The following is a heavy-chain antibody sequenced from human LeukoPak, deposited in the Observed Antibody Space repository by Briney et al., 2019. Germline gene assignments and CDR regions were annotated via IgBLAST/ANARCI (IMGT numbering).Heavy chain of an antibody. CDR2: ISSNGGST. D-gene: IGHD3-3*01. V-gene: IGHV3-64*01. Sequence: PERSLRLSCAASGFTFSSYAMHWVRQAPGKGLEYVSAISSNGGSTYYANSVKGRFTISRDNSKNTLYLQMGSLRAEDMAVYYCARAGEGYYDFWSGYYTGWPHFDYWGQGTLVTVSS. CDR1: GFTFSSYA. J-gene: IGHJ4*02. CDR3: ARAGEGYYDFWSGYYTGWPHFDY.